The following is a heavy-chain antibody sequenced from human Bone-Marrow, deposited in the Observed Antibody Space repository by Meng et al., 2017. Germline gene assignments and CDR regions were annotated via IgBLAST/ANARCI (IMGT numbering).Heavy chain of an antibody. D-gene: IGHD3-10*01. CDR1: GGSIISINW. CDR3: ARVDWSGGNPIDS. J-gene: IGHJ4*02. V-gene: IGHV4-4*02. CDR2: IFHTGNT. Sequence: VQLQESGPGLVKPSGTLSLTCAFSGGSIISINWWTWVRQPPGKGLEWIGEIFHTGNTNFHPSLKSRVTISVDKSKNQFSLKLNSVTAADTAVYYCARVDWSGGNPIDSWGQGTLVTVSS.